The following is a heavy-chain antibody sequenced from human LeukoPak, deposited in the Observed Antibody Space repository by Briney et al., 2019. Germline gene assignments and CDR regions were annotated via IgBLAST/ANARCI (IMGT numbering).Heavy chain of an antibody. Sequence: GGSLRLSCAASGFTFSSYAMSWVRQAPGKGLEWVSALSGSGGSTYYADSVKGRFTISRDNSKNTLYLQMNSLRAEDTAVYYCATLLTMVRGVIPPDYWGQGTLVTVSS. CDR3: ATLLTMVRGVIPPDY. V-gene: IGHV3-23*01. D-gene: IGHD3-10*01. J-gene: IGHJ4*02. CDR2: LSGSGGST. CDR1: GFTFSSYA.